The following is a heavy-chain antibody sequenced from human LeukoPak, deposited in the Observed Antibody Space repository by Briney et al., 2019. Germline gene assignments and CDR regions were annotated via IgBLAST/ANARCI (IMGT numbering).Heavy chain of an antibody. CDR2: ISAYNGNT. V-gene: IGHV1-18*01. Sequence: ASVKVSCTASGYTFTTYSISWVRQAPGQGLELMGWISAYNGNTYYAQKFQGRVTMTTDTSTSTAYMELRSLGADDTAVYYCAREEGAPIAAANIWGLGTMVTVSS. D-gene: IGHD6-13*01. CDR3: AREEGAPIAAANI. CDR1: GYTFTTYS. J-gene: IGHJ3*02.